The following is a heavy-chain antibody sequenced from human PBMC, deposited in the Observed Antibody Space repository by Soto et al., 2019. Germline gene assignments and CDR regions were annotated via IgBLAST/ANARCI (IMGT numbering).Heavy chain of an antibody. Sequence: GGSLRLSCAASGFTFSSYSMNWVRQAPGKGLEWVSSISSSSSCIYYADSVKGRFTISRDNSKNTLYLQMNSLRAEDTAVYYCARDPVTRGDYFDYWGQGTLVTVSS. D-gene: IGHD3-16*01. V-gene: IGHV3-21*01. CDR3: ARDPVTRGDYFDY. CDR1: GFTFSSYS. J-gene: IGHJ4*02. CDR2: ISSSSSCI.